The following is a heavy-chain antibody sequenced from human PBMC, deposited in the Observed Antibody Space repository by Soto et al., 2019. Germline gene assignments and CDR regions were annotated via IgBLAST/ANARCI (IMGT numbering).Heavy chain of an antibody. Sequence: SETLSLTCTVPGGSISSGGYYWSWIRQHPGKGLEWIGYIYYSGSTYYNPSLKSRVTISVDTSKNQFSLKLSSVTAADTAVYYGARAIRFSRAYYSYYGMDVWGQGTTVTVP. CDR3: ARAIRFSRAYYSYYGMDV. J-gene: IGHJ6*02. CDR2: IYYSGST. CDR1: GGSISSGGYY. V-gene: IGHV4-31*03. D-gene: IGHD3-3*01.